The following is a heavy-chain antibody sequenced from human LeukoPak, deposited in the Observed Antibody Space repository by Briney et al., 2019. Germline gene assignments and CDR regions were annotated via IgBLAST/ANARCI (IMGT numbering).Heavy chain of an antibody. V-gene: IGHV3-21*01. CDR1: GFTFSSYS. CDR3: ARGFGPYYYDSSGYYRDY. J-gene: IGHJ4*02. CDR2: ISSSSSYI. D-gene: IGHD3-22*01. Sequence: GGSLRLSCAASGFTFSSYSMNWVRQAPGKGLEWVSSISSSSSYIYYADSVKGRFTISRDNAKNSLYLQMNSLRAEDTAVYYCARGFGPYYYDSSGYYRDYWGQGTLVTVSS.